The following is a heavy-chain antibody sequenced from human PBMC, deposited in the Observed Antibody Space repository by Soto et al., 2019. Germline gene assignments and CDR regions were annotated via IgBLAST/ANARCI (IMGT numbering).Heavy chain of an antibody. D-gene: IGHD6-13*01. CDR1: GFTFSSYA. CDR2: ISGSGGST. J-gene: IGHJ6*02. CDR3: AKSEHSSSWYSTSYYYYGMDV. V-gene: IGHV3-23*01. Sequence: PGGSLRLSCAASGFTFSSYAMSWVRQAPGKGLEWVSAISGSGGSTYYADSVKGRFTISRDNSKNTLYLQMNSLRAEDTAVYYCAKSEHSSSWYSTSYYYYGMDVWGQGTTVTVSS.